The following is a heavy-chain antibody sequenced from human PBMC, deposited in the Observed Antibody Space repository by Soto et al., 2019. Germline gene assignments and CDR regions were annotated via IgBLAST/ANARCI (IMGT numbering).Heavy chain of an antibody. J-gene: IGHJ6*02. CDR3: ARERAAMVTHYYYGTDV. Sequence: ASVKVSCKASGYTFTSYDINWVRQATGQGLEWMGWVNPNSGNTGYAQKFQGRVIMTRNNSISTAYMELSSLRSDDTAVYYCARERAAMVTHYYYGTDVRG. D-gene: IGHD5-18*01. CDR1: GYTFTSYD. V-gene: IGHV1-8*01. CDR2: VNPNSGNT.